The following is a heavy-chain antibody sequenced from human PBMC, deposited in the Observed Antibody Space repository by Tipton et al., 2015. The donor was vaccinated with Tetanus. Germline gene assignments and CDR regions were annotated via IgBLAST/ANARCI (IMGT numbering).Heavy chain of an antibody. CDR1: GFSFGDYA. V-gene: IGHV4-30-4*08. CDR2: IYQTGTT. Sequence: QLVQSGGGLVKPGRSLRLSCTASGFSFGDYAMSWFRQAPGKGLEWVGYIYQTGTTYYNPSLKGRVTISMDRSNTQFSLRLDSLTAADTAVYYCARAAGFLGLTHDFWGRGTLVSVSS. CDR3: ARAAGFLGLTHDF. D-gene: IGHD2/OR15-2a*01. J-gene: IGHJ4*02.